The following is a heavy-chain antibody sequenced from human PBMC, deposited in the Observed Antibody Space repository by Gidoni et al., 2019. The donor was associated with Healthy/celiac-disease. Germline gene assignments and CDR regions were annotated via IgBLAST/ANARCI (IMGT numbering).Heavy chain of an antibody. Sequence: QLQLQESGPGLVKPSETLSLTCTVSGGSISSSSYYWGWIRQPPGKGLEWIGSIYYSGSTYYNPSLKSRVTISVDTSKNQFSLKLSSVTAADTAVYYCARPTDTAMAFDYWGQGTLVTVSS. CDR1: GGSISSSSYY. D-gene: IGHD5-18*01. J-gene: IGHJ4*02. CDR2: IYYSGST. CDR3: ARPTDTAMAFDY. V-gene: IGHV4-39*01.